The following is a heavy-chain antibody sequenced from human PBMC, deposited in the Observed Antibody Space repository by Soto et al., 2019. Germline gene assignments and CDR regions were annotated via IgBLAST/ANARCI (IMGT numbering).Heavy chain of an antibody. CDR2: IIPIFGTA. Sequence: QVQLVQSGAEVKKPGSSVKVSCKGSGGTFSSYAISWVRQAPGQGLEWMGGIIPIFGTANYAQKFQGRVTITADESTSTAYMELSSLRSEDTAVYYCARSRNYYDILTGPNWFDPWGQGTLVTVSS. V-gene: IGHV1-69*01. J-gene: IGHJ5*02. CDR3: ARSRNYYDILTGPNWFDP. CDR1: GGTFSSYA. D-gene: IGHD3-9*01.